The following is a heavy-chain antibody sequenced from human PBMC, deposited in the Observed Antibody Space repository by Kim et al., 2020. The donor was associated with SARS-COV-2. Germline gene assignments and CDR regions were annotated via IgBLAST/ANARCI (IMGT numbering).Heavy chain of an antibody. D-gene: IGHD6-19*01. CDR2: IKQDGSEK. CDR3: ARDPQWLVLPPLFGMDV. Sequence: GGSLRLSCAASGFTFSSYWMSWVRQAPGKGLEWGANIKQDGSEKYYVDSVKGRFTISRDNAKNSLYLQMNSLRAEDTAVYYCARDPQWLVLPPLFGMDVWGQGTTVTVSS. CDR1: GFTFSSYW. V-gene: IGHV3-7*01. J-gene: IGHJ6*02.